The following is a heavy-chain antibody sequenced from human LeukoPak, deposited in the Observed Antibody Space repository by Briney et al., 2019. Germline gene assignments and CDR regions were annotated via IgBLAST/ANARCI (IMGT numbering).Heavy chain of an antibody. J-gene: IGHJ4*02. Sequence: SETLSLTCTVSGGSISSYYWSWIRQPAGKGLEWIGRIYTSGSTNYNPSLKSRVTMSVGTSKNQFSLKLSSVTAADTAVYYCAREKKGLLRFLEWSRRSLGFDYWGQGTLVTVSS. CDR1: GGSISSYY. V-gene: IGHV4-4*07. CDR2: IYTSGST. D-gene: IGHD3-3*01. CDR3: AREKKGLLRFLEWSRRSLGFDY.